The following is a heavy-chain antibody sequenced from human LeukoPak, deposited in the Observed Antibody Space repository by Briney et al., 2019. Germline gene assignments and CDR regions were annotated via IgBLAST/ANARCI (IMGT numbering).Heavy chain of an antibody. CDR1: GGSISSGSYY. J-gene: IGHJ4*02. CDR3: ARSGITMVRGVDY. CDR2: IYTSGST. D-gene: IGHD3-10*01. V-gene: IGHV4-61*02. Sequence: PSETLSLTCTVSGGSISSGSYYWSWIRQPAGKGLEWIGRIYTSGSTNYNPSLKSRVTISVDTSKNQFSLKLSSVTAADTAVYYCARSGITMVRGVDYWGQGTLVTVSS.